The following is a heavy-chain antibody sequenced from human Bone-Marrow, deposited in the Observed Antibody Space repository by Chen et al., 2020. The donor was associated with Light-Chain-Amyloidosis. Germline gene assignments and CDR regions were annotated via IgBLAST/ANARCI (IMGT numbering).Heavy chain of an antibody. J-gene: IGHJ6*02. CDR2: IIPIYGTT. V-gene: IGHV1-69*01. CDR1: VGTFSSDA. D-gene: IGHD2-21*02. CDR3: ARVSGGDYGPHFFYSFGLDV. Sequence: QSGAEVKKPGSSVKVSCKAPVGTFSSDAISWVRQAPGQGLEWMGGIIPIYGTTNYAQKFQGRVTMTADESTNTAYMELSNLXXXXSAVYYCARVSGGDYGPHFFYSFGLDVWGLGTTVTVSS.